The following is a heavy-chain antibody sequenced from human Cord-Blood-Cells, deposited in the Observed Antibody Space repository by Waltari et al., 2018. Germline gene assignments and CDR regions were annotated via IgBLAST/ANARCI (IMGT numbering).Heavy chain of an antibody. Sequence: EVQLVESGGGLVQPGGSLRLSCAASGFTFRSSWRSWVRQAPGKGLEWVANIKQDGSEKYYVDSVKGRFTISRDNAKNSLYLQMNSLRAEDTAVYYCARDSYYYYYGMDVWGQGTTVTVSS. J-gene: IGHJ6*02. CDR3: ARDSYYYYYGMDV. CDR2: IKQDGSEK. CDR1: GFTFRSSW. V-gene: IGHV3-7*01.